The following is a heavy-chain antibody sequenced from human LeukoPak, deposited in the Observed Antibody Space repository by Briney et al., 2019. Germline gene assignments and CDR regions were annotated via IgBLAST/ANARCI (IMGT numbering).Heavy chain of an antibody. D-gene: IGHD6-19*01. V-gene: IGHV1-8*01. CDR1: GYTFTNYD. CDR2: MRPNTGDT. Sequence: ASVKVSCKASGYTFTNYDSNWVRQAPGQGLEWLGWMRPNTGDTHSALKFQGTVTMTRDTSITTAYMELSSLASDDTAVYFCAISTGWYRFDYWGQGTKVTVSS. CDR3: AISTGWYRFDY. J-gene: IGHJ4*02.